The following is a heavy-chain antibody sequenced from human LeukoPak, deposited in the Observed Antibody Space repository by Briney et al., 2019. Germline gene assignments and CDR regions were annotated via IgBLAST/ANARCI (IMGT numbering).Heavy chain of an antibody. V-gene: IGHV4-59*01. J-gene: IGHJ5*02. CDR2: IYYSGST. Sequence: PSETLSLTCTVSGVSISSYYWSWIRQPSGKGLEWIGYIYYSGSTNYNPSLKSRVTISVDTSKNQFSLKLSSVTAADTAVYYCARENTMVRGDGHWFDPWGQGTLVTVSS. CDR1: GVSISSYY. CDR3: ARENTMVRGDGHWFDP. D-gene: IGHD3-10*01.